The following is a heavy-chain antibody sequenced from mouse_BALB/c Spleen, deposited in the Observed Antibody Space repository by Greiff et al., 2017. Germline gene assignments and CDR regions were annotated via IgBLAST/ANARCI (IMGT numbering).Heavy chain of an antibody. J-gene: IGHJ4*01. Sequence: EVQLVESGGDLVKPGGSLKLSCAASGFTFSSYGMSWVRQTPDKRLEWVATISSGGSYTYYPDSVKGRFTISRDNAKNTLYLQMSSLKSEDTAMCYCVRHRYDGSHAMGYRGEGNSVTASS. D-gene: IGHD2-14*01. V-gene: IGHV5-6*01. CDR1: GFTFSSYG. CDR3: VRHRYDGSHAMGY. CDR2: ISSGGSYT.